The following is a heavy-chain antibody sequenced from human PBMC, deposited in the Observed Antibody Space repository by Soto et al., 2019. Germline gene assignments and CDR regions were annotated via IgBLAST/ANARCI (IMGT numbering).Heavy chain of an antibody. D-gene: IGHD2-8*01. Sequence: QVQLVQSGGEVTKPGASVKVSCKSSGYTFTSYGVSWVRQAPGQGLEWLGWISVYTGNTKQAQKFQDRVTLTTEASTSTANMELRSLRSDDTAVYYCARDRCTTDRCYTHHFAVWGQVTTVTVSS. CDR3: ARDRCTTDRCYTHHFAV. CDR2: ISVYTGNT. CDR1: GYTFTSYG. J-gene: IGHJ6*02. V-gene: IGHV1-18*04.